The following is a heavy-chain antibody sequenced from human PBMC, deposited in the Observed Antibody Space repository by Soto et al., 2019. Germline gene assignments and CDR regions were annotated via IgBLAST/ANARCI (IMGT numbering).Heavy chain of an antibody. CDR1: GGSISSGGYS. J-gene: IGHJ5*02. CDR2: IYHSGST. V-gene: IGHV4-30-2*01. Sequence: SETLSLTCAVSGGSISSGGYSWSWIRQPPGKGLEWIGYIYHSGSTYYNPSLKSRVTISVDRSKNQFSLKLSSVTAADTAVYYCARTRFLGWFLIDWFDPWGQGTLVTVSS. CDR3: ARTRFLGWFLIDWFDP. D-gene: IGHD3-3*01.